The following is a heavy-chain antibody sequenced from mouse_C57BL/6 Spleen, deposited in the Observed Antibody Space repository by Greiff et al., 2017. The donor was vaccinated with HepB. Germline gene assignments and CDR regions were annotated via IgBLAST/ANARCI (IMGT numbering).Heavy chain of an antibody. CDR1: GYTFTDYE. CDR3: TKEVYDHMDY. Sequence: QVHVQQSGAELVRPGASVTLSCKASGYTFTDYEMHWVKQTPVHGLEWIGAIDPETGGTAYNQKFKGKAILTADKSSSTAYMELRSLTSEDSAVYYCTKEVYDHMDYWGQGTTLTVSS. CDR2: IDPETGGT. J-gene: IGHJ2*01. D-gene: IGHD2-14*01. V-gene: IGHV1-15*01.